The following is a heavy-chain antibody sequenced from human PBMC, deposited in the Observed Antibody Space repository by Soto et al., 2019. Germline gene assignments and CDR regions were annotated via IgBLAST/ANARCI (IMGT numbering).Heavy chain of an antibody. CDR3: ATMGTPATGLYYFDS. V-gene: IGHV4-30-4*01. D-gene: IGHD5-18*01. J-gene: IGHJ4*02. Sequence: SETLSLTCTVSGGSISSGNYYWSWIRQPPGKGLEWIGFISYSGSTYYSLSLKSRVTISVDTSKNQFSLNLSFVTAADTAVYYCATMGTPATGLYYFDSWGQGTLVTVSS. CDR1: GGSISSGNYY. CDR2: ISYSGST.